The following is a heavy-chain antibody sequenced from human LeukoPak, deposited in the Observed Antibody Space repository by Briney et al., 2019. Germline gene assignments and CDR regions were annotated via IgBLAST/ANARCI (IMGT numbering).Heavy chain of an antibody. Sequence: GGSLRLSCVGSGFTFSDAWMSWVRQAPGKGLEWVGRIKSESDGGTIDYAAPVKGRFTVSRDDSRNTLYLQMNSLKTEDTAVYYCTTRRQDGWWGQGTLVTVS. D-gene: IGHD2-15*01. CDR3: TTRRQDGW. V-gene: IGHV3-15*01. CDR1: GFTFSDAW. J-gene: IGHJ4*02. CDR2: IKSESDGGTI.